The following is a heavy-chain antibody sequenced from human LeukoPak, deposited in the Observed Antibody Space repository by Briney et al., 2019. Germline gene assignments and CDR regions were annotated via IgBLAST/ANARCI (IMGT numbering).Heavy chain of an antibody. CDR3: ARGRDSSGFDY. CDR2: INHSGGT. V-gene: IGHV4-34*01. J-gene: IGHJ4*02. CDR1: GGSFSGYY. Sequence: SETLSLTCAVFGGSFSGYYWSWIRQPPGKGLEWIGEINHSGGTNYNPSLKSRVTISVDTSKNQFSLKLSSVTAADTAVYYCARGRDSSGFDYWGQGTLVTVSS. D-gene: IGHD3-22*01.